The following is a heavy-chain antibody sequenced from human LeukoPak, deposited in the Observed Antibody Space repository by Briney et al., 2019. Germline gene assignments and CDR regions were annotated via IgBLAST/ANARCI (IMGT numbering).Heavy chain of an antibody. CDR2: IRYDGSNK. D-gene: IGHD7-27*01. Sequence: HPGGSLRLSCAASGFIFRKYWMSWVRQAPGKGPEWVAFIRYDGSNKYYADSVKGRFTISRDNSKNTLYLQMNSLRPEDTAVYYCAKLGLSSFDYWGQGALVTVSS. CDR3: AKLGLSSFDY. J-gene: IGHJ4*02. CDR1: GFIFRKYW. V-gene: IGHV3-30*02.